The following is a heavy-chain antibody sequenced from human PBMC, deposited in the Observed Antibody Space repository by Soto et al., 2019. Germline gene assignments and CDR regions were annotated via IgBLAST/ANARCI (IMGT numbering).Heavy chain of an antibody. D-gene: IGHD3-10*01. Sequence: EVQLVDSGGGLVQPGRSLRLSCTGSGFTFGDYAVSWVRQAPGKGLEWVGFMRSKAYGATTEYAASVKGRFSISRDDSKRVAYLQMNSLKIEDTAVYYCSRDLLGGSGTYWRYWGQGTLVTGSS. CDR1: GFTFGDYA. CDR2: MRSKAYGATT. V-gene: IGHV3-49*04. CDR3: SRDLLGGSGTYWRY. J-gene: IGHJ4*02.